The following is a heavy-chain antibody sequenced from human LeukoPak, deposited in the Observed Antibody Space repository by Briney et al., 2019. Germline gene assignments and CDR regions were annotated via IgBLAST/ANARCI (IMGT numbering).Heavy chain of an antibody. CDR2: IKSKTAGGTT. CDR3: VTEYYGAYSY. J-gene: IGHJ4*02. V-gene: IGHV3-15*05. D-gene: IGHD4-17*01. Sequence: GGSLRLSCAASGFTFSSYSMNWVRQAPGKGLEWVGHIKSKTAGGTTDYAELVKGRFSISRDDSKDTVSLEMNSLKTEDTAVYYCVTEYYGAYSYWGRGTLVTVSS. CDR1: GFTFSSYS.